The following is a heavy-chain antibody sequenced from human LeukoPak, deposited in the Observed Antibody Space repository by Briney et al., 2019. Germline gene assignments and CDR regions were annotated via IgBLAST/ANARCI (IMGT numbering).Heavy chain of an antibody. CDR2: IYTSGST. D-gene: IGHD1-1*01. V-gene: IGHV4-4*07. Sequence: SETLSLTCTVSGGFISSYYWSWIRQPAGKGLEWIGRIYTSGSTNYNPSLKSRVTMSVDTSKNQFSLKLSSVTAADTAVYYCARASEVWGTYYFDYWGQGTLVTVSS. J-gene: IGHJ4*02. CDR1: GGFISSYY. CDR3: ARASEVWGTYYFDY.